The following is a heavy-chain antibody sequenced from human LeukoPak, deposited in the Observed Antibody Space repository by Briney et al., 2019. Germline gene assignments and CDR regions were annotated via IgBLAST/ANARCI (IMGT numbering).Heavy chain of an antibody. CDR2: ISRESAYI. CDR3: VKDLGGRWLQDDS. Sequence: LSLTCAVYGGSFSGYYCSWIRQPPGKGLEWVAYISRESAYIYYGASVKGRFTISRNNGKNSVDLQMNSLRVDDTAVYFCVKDLGGRWLQDDSWGQGTLVTVSS. J-gene: IGHJ4*02. D-gene: IGHD3-16*01. V-gene: IGHV3-11*06. CDR1: GGSFSGYY.